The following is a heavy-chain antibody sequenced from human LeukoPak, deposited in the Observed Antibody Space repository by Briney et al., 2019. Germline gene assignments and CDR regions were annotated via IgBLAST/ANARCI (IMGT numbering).Heavy chain of an antibody. CDR3: ARGKSVVVAATPAYYYYMDV. CDR2: INHSGST. Sequence: SETLSLTCAVYGGSFSGYYWGWIRQPPGKGLEWIGEINHSGSTNYNPSLKSRVTISVDTSKNQFSLKLSSVTAADTAVYYCARGKSVVVAATPAYYYYMDVWGKGTTVTVSS. J-gene: IGHJ6*03. CDR1: GGSFSGYY. V-gene: IGHV4-34*01. D-gene: IGHD2-15*01.